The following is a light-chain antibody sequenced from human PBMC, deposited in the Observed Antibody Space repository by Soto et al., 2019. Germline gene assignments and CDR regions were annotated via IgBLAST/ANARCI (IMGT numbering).Light chain of an antibody. Sequence: EIVMTQSPATLSVSPGERATLSCRASQSVSSNLAWYQQKPGQAPRLLIYGASTRATGIPARFSVSGSGTEFTLIISSLQSEDFAVYYCQQYNNWPPWTFGQGTKVEIK. CDR3: QQYNNWPPWT. CDR2: GAS. CDR1: QSVSSN. V-gene: IGKV3-15*01. J-gene: IGKJ1*01.